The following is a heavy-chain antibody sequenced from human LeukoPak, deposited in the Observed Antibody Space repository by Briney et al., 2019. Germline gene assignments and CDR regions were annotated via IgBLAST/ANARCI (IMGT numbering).Heavy chain of an antibody. J-gene: IGHJ4*02. CDR2: ISYDGSNK. D-gene: IGHD4-17*01. V-gene: IGHV3-30*04. CDR1: GFTFSSYA. Sequence: GRSLRLSCAASGFTFSSYAMHWVRQAPGKGLEWVAVISYDGSNKYYADSVKGRFTISRDNSKNTLYLQMNSLRAEDTAVYYCAREGVTTGPLDYWGQGTLVTVSS. CDR3: AREGVTTGPLDY.